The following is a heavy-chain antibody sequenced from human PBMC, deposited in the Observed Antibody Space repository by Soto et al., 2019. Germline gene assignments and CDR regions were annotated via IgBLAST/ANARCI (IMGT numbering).Heavy chain of an antibody. Sequence: QVQLVQSGAEVKKPGASVKVSCKASGYTFASYAISWMRQAPGQGLEWMGWISAYKGNTNYAQKLQGRVTMTTDTASSTAYMELRSLRSDDTAAYYCARDPPPPDYWGQGTLVTVSS. J-gene: IGHJ4*02. CDR3: ARDPPPPDY. CDR1: GYTFASYA. CDR2: ISAYKGNT. V-gene: IGHV1-18*01.